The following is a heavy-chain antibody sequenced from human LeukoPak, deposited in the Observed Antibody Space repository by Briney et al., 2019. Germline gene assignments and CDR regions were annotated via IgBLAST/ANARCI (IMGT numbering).Heavy chain of an antibody. CDR1: GGSIGSYY. J-gene: IGHJ4*02. CDR3: ARYGGSGWVIDN. V-gene: IGHV4-59*08. Sequence: TSETLSLTCTVSGGSIGSYYWTWIRQPPGKGLEWIGYIYYTGATTYNPSLKSRVTISIDTSKNQFSLKLTSVTAADTAVYYCARYGGSGWVIDNWGQGTLVTVSS. D-gene: IGHD6-19*01. CDR2: IYYTGAT.